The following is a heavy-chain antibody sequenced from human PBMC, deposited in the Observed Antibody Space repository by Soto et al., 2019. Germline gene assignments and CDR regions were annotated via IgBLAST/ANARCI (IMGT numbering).Heavy chain of an antibody. J-gene: IGHJ2*01. V-gene: IGHV3-23*01. CDR1: GFPFSCCA. D-gene: IGHD6-13*01. Sequence: EVQLLESGGGLVQPGGSLRLSCAASGFPFSCCAMSWVRQAPGKGLQWVSTIHGGGDATHYADSVKGRFTISSDNSRNMLSLQMTSLRREDTAIYYCAKKRRAGDLSNSSFDVWGRGTLVTVSS. CDR2: IHGGGDAT. CDR3: AKKRRAGDLSNSSFDV.